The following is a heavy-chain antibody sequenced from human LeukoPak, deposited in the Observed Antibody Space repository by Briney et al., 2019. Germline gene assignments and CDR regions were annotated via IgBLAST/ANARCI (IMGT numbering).Heavy chain of an antibody. D-gene: IGHD3-22*01. CDR3: ARPQYYDSSGYYD. CDR2: IYTSGST. J-gene: IGHJ4*02. CDR1: GGSISSGSYY. V-gene: IGHV4-61*02. Sequence: SETLSLTCTVSGGSISSGSYYWSWIRQPAGKGLEWIGRIYTSGSTNYNPSLKSRVTISVATSKNQFSLKLSSVTAADTAVYYCARPQYYDSSGYYDWGQGTLVTVSS.